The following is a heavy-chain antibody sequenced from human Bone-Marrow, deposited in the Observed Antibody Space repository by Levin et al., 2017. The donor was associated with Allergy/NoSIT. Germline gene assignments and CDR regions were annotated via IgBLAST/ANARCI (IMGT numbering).Heavy chain of an antibody. J-gene: IGHJ4*02. CDR3: ARELNTVSNDCSSTSCYATYGDDGGVDY. V-gene: IGHV1-2*06. D-gene: IGHD2-2*01. CDR2: INPNSGGT. Sequence: VASVKVSCKASGYTFTGYYMHWVRQAPGQGLEWMGRINPNSGGTNYAQKFQGRVTMTRDTSISTAYMELSRLRSDDTAVYYCARELNTVSNDCSSTSCYATYGDDGGVDYWGQGTLVTVSS. CDR1: GYTFTGYY.